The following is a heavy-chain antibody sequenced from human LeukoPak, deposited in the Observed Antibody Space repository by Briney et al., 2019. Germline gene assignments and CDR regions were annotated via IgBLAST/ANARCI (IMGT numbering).Heavy chain of an antibody. CDR3: ARERVRGVHDAFDI. CDR2: IYYSGST. CDR1: GGSISSYY. Sequence: PSETLSLTCTVSGGSISSYYWSWIRQPPGKGLEWTGYIYYSGSTNYNPSLKSRVTISVDTSKNQFSLKLSSVTAADTAVYYCARERVRGVHDAFDIWGQGTMVTVSS. V-gene: IGHV4-59*01. D-gene: IGHD3-10*01. J-gene: IGHJ3*02.